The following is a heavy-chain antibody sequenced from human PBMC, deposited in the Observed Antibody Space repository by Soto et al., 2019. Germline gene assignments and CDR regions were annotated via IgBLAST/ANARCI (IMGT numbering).Heavy chain of an antibody. CDR3: ARGWYGYY. CDR2: ISAHNGNT. D-gene: IGHD2-15*01. CDR1: GYAFTTYG. Sequence: QVHLVQSGAEVKKPGASVTVSCQGSGYAFTTYGITWVRQAPGQGLEWMGWISAHNGNTNYAQKLQGRVTMTRDTPTSTAYMELRSLRYDVTAVYYCARGWYGYYCGQGALVTVSS. J-gene: IGHJ4*02. V-gene: IGHV1-18*01.